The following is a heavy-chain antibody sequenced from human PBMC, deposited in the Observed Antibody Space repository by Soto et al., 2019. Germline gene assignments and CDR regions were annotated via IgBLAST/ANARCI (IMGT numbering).Heavy chain of an antibody. D-gene: IGHD3-22*01. J-gene: IGHJ6*02. CDR3: ARDDSYGWSGESLDV. Sequence: SETLSLTCAAVRDSLRGQSWNWIRQSPGKGLEWIGELDQSGGTNYNPSLKSRAIISDDSSKNQFSLTLTSVTAADTAVYYCARDDSYGWSGESLDVCGQETTGTVSS. CDR1: RDSLRGQS. V-gene: IGHV4-34*01. CDR2: LDQSGGT.